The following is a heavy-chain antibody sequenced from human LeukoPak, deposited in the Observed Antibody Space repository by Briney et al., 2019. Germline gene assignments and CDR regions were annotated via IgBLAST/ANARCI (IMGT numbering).Heavy chain of an antibody. V-gene: IGHV4-59*01. CDR1: GGSISGYY. CDR2: IYYSGST. J-gene: IGHJ5*02. CDR3: AREGCSSINCYGWFDP. D-gene: IGHD2-2*01. Sequence: SETLSLTCTVSGGSISGYYWSWIRQPPGKGLEWIGYIYYSGSTNYNPSLKSRVTISLDTSKNQFSLKLNSVTAADTAVYYCAREGCSSINCYGWFDPWGQGTLVTVSS.